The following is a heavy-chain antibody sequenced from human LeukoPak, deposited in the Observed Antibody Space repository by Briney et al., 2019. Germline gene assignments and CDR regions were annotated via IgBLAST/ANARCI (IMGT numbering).Heavy chain of an antibody. D-gene: IGHD2-2*01. V-gene: IGHV3-53*01. CDR3: ARDLGYCSSTSCPEIGVDV. CDR2: VHSGGST. CDR1: GFTVSSSY. J-gene: IGHJ6*04. Sequence: GGSLRLSCAASGFTVSSSYMSWVRQAPGKGLEWVSVVHSGGSTFYADSVKGRFTISRDNSKNTLYLQMNSLRAEDTAVYYCARDLGYCSSTSCPEIGVDVWGKGTTVTVSS.